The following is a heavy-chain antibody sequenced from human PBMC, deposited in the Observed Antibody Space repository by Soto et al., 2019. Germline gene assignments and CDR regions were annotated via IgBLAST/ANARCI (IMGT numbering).Heavy chain of an antibody. V-gene: IGHV1-2*02. CDR3: ARGGGVGVAGSAAFDM. CDR2: INPATGAA. D-gene: IGHD3-3*01. CDR1: GYPVTAYY. Sequence: QLHLVQSGAVVKKPGASVTVSCSASGYPVTAYYMHWVRQAPGRGLEWMGGINPATGAAKYTQTFRGGVTLPRAPSTSTVFMELSGLTSEDTAVFYCARGGGVGVAGSAAFDMWGQGTLVTVSS. J-gene: IGHJ3*02.